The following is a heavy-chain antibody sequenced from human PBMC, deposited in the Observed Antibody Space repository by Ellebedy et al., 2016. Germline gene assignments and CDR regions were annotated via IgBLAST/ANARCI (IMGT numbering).Heavy chain of an antibody. V-gene: IGHV1-3*01. CDR3: ARGRGYSYGVIDY. CDR1: GYTFTSYA. J-gene: IGHJ4*02. Sequence: ASVKVSCXASGYTFTSYAMHWVRQAPGQRLEWMGWINAGNGNTKYSQKFQGRVTITRDTSASTAYMELSSLRSEDTAVYYCARGRGYSYGVIDYWGQGTLVTVSS. D-gene: IGHD5-18*01. CDR2: INAGNGNT.